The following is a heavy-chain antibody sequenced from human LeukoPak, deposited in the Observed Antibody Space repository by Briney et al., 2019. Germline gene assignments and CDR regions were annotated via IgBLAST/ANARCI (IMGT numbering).Heavy chain of an antibody. CDR2: IRSKAYGGTT. CDR1: GFTFGDYA. V-gene: IGHV3-49*04. J-gene: IGHJ4*02. Sequence: GGSLRLSCTAAGFTFGDYAMNWVRQPPGKGLEWVGFIRSKAYGGTTDYAASVEGRFTVSRDDSKNIAYLQMNSLKTEDTAVYYCTREPDTSGYLYWGQGTLVTVSS. D-gene: IGHD3-22*01. CDR3: TREPDTSGYLY.